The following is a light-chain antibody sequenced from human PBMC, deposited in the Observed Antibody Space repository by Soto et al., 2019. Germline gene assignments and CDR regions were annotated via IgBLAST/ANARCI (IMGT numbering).Light chain of an antibody. CDR3: QQYDTSSWT. CDR1: QSVRSSY. J-gene: IGKJ1*01. Sequence: EIVLTQSPGTLSLSPGERATLSCRASQSVRSSYLAWYQQKPGQAPRLLIYGASSRATGIPDRFSGSGSGTDFTLTVSRLEPEDSAVYYCQQYDTSSWTFGQRTKVEIK. CDR2: GAS. V-gene: IGKV3-20*01.